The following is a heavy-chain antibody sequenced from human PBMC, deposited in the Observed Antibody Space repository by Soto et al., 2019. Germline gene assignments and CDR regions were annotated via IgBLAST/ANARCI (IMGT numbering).Heavy chain of an antibody. V-gene: IGHV3-30-3*01. CDR1: GFTFSSYA. D-gene: IGHD6-19*01. J-gene: IGHJ4*02. CDR2: ISYDGSNK. CDR3: ARDLAVAGNRGGY. Sequence: QVQLVESGGGVVQPGRSLRLSCAASGFTFSSYAMHWVRQAPGKGLEWVAVISYDGSNKYYADSVKGRFTISRDNSKNTRYLQMNSLRAEDTAVYYCARDLAVAGNRGGYWGQGTLVTVSS.